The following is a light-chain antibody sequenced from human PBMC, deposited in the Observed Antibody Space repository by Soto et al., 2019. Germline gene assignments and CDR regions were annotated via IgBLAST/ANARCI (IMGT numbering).Light chain of an antibody. CDR1: QTIFRW. V-gene: IGKV1-5*01. J-gene: IGKJ1*01. CDR3: QQYNSYPWT. CDR2: DAS. Sequence: DIQMTQSPSTLSASVGDRVTITCRASQTIFRWLAWYQQRPGKAPNLLISDASDLQSGVPSRFSGSGSGAEFTLTIGRLQPDDFATYYCQQYNSYPWTFGQGPKVEF.